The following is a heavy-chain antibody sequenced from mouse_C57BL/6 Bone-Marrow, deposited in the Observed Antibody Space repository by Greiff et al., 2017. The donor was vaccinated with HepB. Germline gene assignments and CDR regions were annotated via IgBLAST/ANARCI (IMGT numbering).Heavy chain of an antibody. V-gene: IGHV1-81*01. CDR2: IYPRSGNT. Sequence: QVQLQQSGAELARPGASVKLSCKASGYTFTSYGISWVKQRTGQGLEWIGEIYPRSGNTYYNEKFKGKATLTADKSSSTAYMELRSLTSEDSAVYFCARGPLWSYYFDYWGQGTTLTVSS. J-gene: IGHJ2*01. CDR3: ARGPLWSYYFDY. CDR1: GYTFTSYG. D-gene: IGHD1-1*02.